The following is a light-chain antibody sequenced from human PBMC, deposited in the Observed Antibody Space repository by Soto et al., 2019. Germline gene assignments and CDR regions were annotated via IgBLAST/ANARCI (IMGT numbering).Light chain of an antibody. J-gene: IGLJ2*01. CDR3: GSWDSSLFVGV. CDR1: QSDIGSNY. Sequence: QSVLTQPPSVSAAPGQKVTISCSGRQSDIGSNYVSWYQQVPGTAPKLLIYENNRRPAGVPDRFSGSKSGTSATLGITGLQTGDEADYYCGSWDSSLFVGVFGGGTKLTVL. CDR2: ENN. V-gene: IGLV1-51*01.